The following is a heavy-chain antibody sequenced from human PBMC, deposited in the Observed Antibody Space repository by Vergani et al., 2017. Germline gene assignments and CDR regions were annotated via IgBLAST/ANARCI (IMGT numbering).Heavy chain of an antibody. Sequence: EVQLVESGGGLVQPGGSLRLSCAASGFTFSSYWMHWVRQAPGKGLVWVSRINSDGSSTSYADSVKGRFTISRDNAKNTLYLQMNSLRAEDTAVYYCARDKGYCXGGSCYPELYYYYYGMDVWGQGTTVTVSS. CDR1: GFTFSSYW. D-gene: IGHD2-15*01. CDR2: INSDGSST. J-gene: IGHJ6*02. V-gene: IGHV3-74*01. CDR3: ARDKGYCXGGSCYPELYYYYYGMDV.